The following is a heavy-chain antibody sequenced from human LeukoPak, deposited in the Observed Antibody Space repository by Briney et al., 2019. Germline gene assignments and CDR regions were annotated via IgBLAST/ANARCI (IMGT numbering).Heavy chain of an antibody. Sequence: GGSLRLPCAASGFTFSSYAMSWVRQAPGKGLEWVSAISGSGGSTYYADSVKGRFTISRDNSKNTLYLQMNSLRAEDTAVYYCASRSHSGYDPHWYFDLWGRGTLVTVSS. CDR2: ISGSGGST. J-gene: IGHJ2*01. V-gene: IGHV3-23*01. CDR3: ASRSHSGYDPHWYFDL. CDR1: GFTFSSYA. D-gene: IGHD5-12*01.